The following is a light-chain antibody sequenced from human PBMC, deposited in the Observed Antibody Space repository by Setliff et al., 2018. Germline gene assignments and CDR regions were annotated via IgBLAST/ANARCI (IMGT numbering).Light chain of an antibody. CDR3: QQYGTYSLT. CDR1: QGITSW. Sequence: DIQMTQSPSTLSASVGDRVTITCRASQGITSWLAWYQQKPGKAPKLLIYKASTLESGVPSRFSGSGSGTEFTLTISSLQPDDFATYYCQQYGTYSLTFGQGTKV. CDR2: KAS. J-gene: IGKJ1*01. V-gene: IGKV1-5*03.